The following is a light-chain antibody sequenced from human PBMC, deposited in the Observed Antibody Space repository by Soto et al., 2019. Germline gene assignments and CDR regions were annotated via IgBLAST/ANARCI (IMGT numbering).Light chain of an antibody. Sequence: QSALTQPRSVSGSLGQSVTISCTGTSSDVGTYNYVSWYQQHPGKAPKVMIYDVSERPSGVPDRFSGSKSGNTASLTISGLQAEDEADYYCCYYASSPSYVFGTGTQLTVL. CDR2: DVS. J-gene: IGLJ1*01. CDR1: SSDVGTYNY. V-gene: IGLV2-11*01. CDR3: CYYASSPSYV.